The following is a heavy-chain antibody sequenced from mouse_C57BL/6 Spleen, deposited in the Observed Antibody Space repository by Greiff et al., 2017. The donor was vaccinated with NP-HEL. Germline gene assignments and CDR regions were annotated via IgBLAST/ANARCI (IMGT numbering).Heavy chain of an antibody. CDR1: GYTFTSYW. J-gene: IGHJ4*01. CDR3: ARGGGYDYAMDY. D-gene: IGHD2-2*01. V-gene: IGHV1-59*01. CDR2: IDPSDSYT. Sequence: QVQLQQPGAELVRPGTSVKLSCKASGYTFTSYWMHWVKQRPGQGLEWIGVIDPSDSYTNYNQKFKGKATLTVDTSSSTAYMQLSSLTSEDSAVYYCARGGGYDYAMDYWGQGTSVTVSS.